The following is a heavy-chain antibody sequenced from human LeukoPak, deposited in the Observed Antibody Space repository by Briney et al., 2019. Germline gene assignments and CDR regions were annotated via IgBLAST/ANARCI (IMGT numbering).Heavy chain of an antibody. CDR1: GGSISSSNW. D-gene: IGHD6-13*01. V-gene: IGHV4-4*02. J-gene: IGHJ5*02. CDR2: IYHSGRT. CDR3: ARGYSSSWYFNWFDP. Sequence: PSETLSLTCAVSGGSISSSNWWSWVRQPPGKGLEWIGEIYHSGRTNYTPSLKSRVTVSVDTSKNQFSLKLTSVTAADTAVYYCARGYSSSWYFNWFDPWGQGTLVTVSS.